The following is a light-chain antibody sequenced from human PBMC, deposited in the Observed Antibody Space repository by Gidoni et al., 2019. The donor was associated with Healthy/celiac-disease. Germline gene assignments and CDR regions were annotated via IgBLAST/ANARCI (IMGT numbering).Light chain of an antibody. CDR2: TAS. V-gene: IGKV1-39*01. J-gene: IGKJ2*01. Sequence: QMTQLPSSLSASVGDRVTITCRASQSISSFLNWYQQKPGKVPKLLIYTASSLQSGVPSRFSGSGSGTDFTLTISSLQPEDVATYYCQQSYSTPRTFGQGTKLEIK. CDR3: QQSYSTPRT. CDR1: QSISSF.